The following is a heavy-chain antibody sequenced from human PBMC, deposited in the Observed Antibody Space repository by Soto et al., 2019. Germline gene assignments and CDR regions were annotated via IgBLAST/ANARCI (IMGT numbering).Heavy chain of an antibody. D-gene: IGHD5-12*01. CDR2: IYYSGST. Sequence: SETLSLTCTVSGGSISSSSYYWCWIRHPPGKGLEWIGSIYYSGSTYYNPSLKSRVTISVDTSKNQFSLKLSSVTAADTAVYYCAREGQYSGYGHFDYWGQGTLVTVSS. J-gene: IGHJ4*02. CDR1: GGSISSSSYY. CDR3: AREGQYSGYGHFDY. V-gene: IGHV4-39*02.